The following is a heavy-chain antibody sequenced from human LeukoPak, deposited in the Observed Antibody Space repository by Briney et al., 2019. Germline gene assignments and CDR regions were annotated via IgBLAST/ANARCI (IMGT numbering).Heavy chain of an antibody. CDR1: GFTFSSYA. Sequence: GGSLRLSCAASGFTFSSYAMSWVRQAPGKGLEWVSAISGSGGGTYYANSVKGRFTISRDNSRDTLYLQMNSLRAEDTALYFCAKTPDYYGSGSTSYIDCWGQGTLVSVSS. CDR2: ISGSGGGT. D-gene: IGHD3-10*01. J-gene: IGHJ4*02. CDR3: AKTPDYYGSGSTSYIDC. V-gene: IGHV3-23*01.